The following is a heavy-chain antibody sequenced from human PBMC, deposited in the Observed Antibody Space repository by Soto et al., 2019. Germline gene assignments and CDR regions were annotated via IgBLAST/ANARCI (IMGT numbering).Heavy chain of an antibody. V-gene: IGHV3-33*06. CDR1: GFAFSRYG. J-gene: IGHJ6*02. Sequence: GGSLRLSCAASGFAFSRYGMHWVRQAPDKGLEWVAVIWYDGTDNYYADSVKGRFTISRDNSKNTPYLQVDSLRVDDTAVYYCAKDRSSSLDAMDVWGQGTTVTVSS. D-gene: IGHD6-13*01. CDR2: IWYDGTDN. CDR3: AKDRSSSLDAMDV.